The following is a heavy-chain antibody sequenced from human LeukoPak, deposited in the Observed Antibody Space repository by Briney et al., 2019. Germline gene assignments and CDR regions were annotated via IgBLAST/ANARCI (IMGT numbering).Heavy chain of an antibody. CDR2: IYSGGST. CDR3: ASYSGSGSYIPSFDY. Sequence: GGSLRLSCAASGFTVSRNHMSWVRQAPGKGLEWVSLIYSGGSTDYTDSVKGRFTISRDNSKNTLYLQMNSLRAEDTAVYYCASYSGSGSYIPSFDYWGQGTLVTVSS. D-gene: IGHD3-10*01. V-gene: IGHV3-66*01. CDR1: GFTVSRNH. J-gene: IGHJ4*02.